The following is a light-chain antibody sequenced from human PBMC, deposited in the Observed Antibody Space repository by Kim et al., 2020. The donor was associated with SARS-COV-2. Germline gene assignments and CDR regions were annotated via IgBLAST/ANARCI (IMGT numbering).Light chain of an antibody. CDR3: QSYDISNVI. CDR2: EDS. Sequence: GNTVTISCTRTSGNIADNYVQWYQQRPGSAPTIVIYEDSERPSGVPDRFSCSIDTSSSSASLTISGLKTEDEADYYCQSYDISNVIFGGGTQLTVL. V-gene: IGLV6-57*03. J-gene: IGLJ2*01. CDR1: SGNIADNY.